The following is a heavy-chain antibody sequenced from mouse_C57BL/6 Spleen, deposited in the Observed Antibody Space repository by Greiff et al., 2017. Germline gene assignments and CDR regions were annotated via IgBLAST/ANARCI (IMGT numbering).Heavy chain of an antibody. CDR3: ARTGTPYGSSYDY. D-gene: IGHD1-1*01. V-gene: IGHV1-50*01. CDR2: IDPSDSYT. J-gene: IGHJ2*01. CDR1: GYTFTSYW. Sequence: QVQLQQPGAELVKPGASVKLSCKASGYTFTSYWMQWVKQRPGQGLEWIGEIDPSDSYTNYNQKFKGKATLTVDTSSSTAYMQLSSLTSEDSAVYYCARTGTPYGSSYDYWGQGTTLTVSS.